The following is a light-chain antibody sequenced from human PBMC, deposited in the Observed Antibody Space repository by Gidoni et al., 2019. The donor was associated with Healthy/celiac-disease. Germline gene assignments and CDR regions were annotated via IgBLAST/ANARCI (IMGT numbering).Light chain of an antibody. V-gene: IGKV3-20*01. J-gene: IGKJ2*01. CDR2: GAS. CDR3: HWSYT. CDR1: QSVSSSY. Sequence: EIVLTQSPGTLSLSPGERATLSCRASQSVSSSYLAWYQQKPGQAPRLLIYGASSRATGIPDRFSGSGSGTDFTLTISRLEPEDFAVYYCHWSYTFGQGTKLEIK.